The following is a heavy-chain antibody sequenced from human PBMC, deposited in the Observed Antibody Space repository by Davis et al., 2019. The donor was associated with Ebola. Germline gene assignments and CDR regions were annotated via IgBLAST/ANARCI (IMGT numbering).Heavy chain of an antibody. CDR1: GGSISSYY. V-gene: IGHV4-59*01. CDR2: IYYSGST. Sequence: MPSETLSLTCPVSGGSISSYYWSWIRQPPGKGLEWIGYIYYSGSTNYNPSLKSRVTISVDTSKNQFPLKLSAVTAADTAVYYCARTDRFRSGGSCYSGDDFDYWGQGTLVTVSS. CDR3: ARTDRFRSGGSCYSGDDFDY. J-gene: IGHJ4*02. D-gene: IGHD2-15*01.